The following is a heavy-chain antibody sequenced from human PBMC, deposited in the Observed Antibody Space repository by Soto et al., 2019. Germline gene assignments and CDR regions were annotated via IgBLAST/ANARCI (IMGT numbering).Heavy chain of an antibody. CDR3: ARADYDFWSGTTTGYFDY. D-gene: IGHD3-3*01. CDR1: GGSISSSSHY. V-gene: IGHV4-39*01. CDR2: IYYSGST. J-gene: IGHJ4*02. Sequence: SETLSLTCSVSGGSISSSSHYWGWIRQPPGKGLEWIGSIYYSGSTYYTPSLRSRVTISVDTSKNLFSLKLRSVTAADTAVYYCARADYDFWSGTTTGYFDYWGQGTLVTVSS.